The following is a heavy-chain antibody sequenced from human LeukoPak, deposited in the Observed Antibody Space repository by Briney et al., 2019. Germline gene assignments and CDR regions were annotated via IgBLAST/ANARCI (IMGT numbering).Heavy chain of an antibody. J-gene: IGHJ5*02. CDR2: IIPKLGIA. V-gene: IGHV1-69*04. Sequence: SVKVSCKASGGTFSSFAISWVRQAPGQGLEWMGRIIPKLGIANYAQNFQGRITITADKSTSTAYMELSSLRSEDTAVYYCARGRLHPNWFDPWGQGTLVTVSS. CDR3: ARGRLHPNWFDP. D-gene: IGHD4-11*01. CDR1: GGTFSSFA.